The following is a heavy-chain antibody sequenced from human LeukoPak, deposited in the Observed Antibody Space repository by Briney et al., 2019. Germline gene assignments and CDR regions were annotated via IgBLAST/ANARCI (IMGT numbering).Heavy chain of an antibody. Sequence: PGGSPRLSCTASGFTVSGTHMSWGRQAPGQGLEWVSAIYTGGTTYYADSVAGRFTISRDNYKNTLYLLMNSLRTEDTAVYYCARDQATSGGGLDSWGQGTLVTVSS. CDR2: IYTGGTT. J-gene: IGHJ4*02. CDR1: GFTVSGTH. CDR3: ARDQATSGGGLDS. D-gene: IGHD3-16*01. V-gene: IGHV3-53*01.